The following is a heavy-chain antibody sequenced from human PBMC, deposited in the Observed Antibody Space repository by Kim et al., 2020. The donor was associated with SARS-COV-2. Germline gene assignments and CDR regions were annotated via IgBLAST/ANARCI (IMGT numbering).Heavy chain of an antibody. CDR1: GFTFSSYG. D-gene: IGHD5-12*01. CDR2: ISYDGSNK. V-gene: IGHV3-30*18. J-gene: IGHJ4*02. Sequence: GGSLRLSCAASGFTFSSYGMHWVRQAPGKGLEWVAVISYDGSNKYYADSVKGRFTISRDNSKNTLYLQMNSLRAEDTAVYYCAKLPADGYHHLPFDYWGQGTMVTVSS. CDR3: AKLPADGYHHLPFDY.